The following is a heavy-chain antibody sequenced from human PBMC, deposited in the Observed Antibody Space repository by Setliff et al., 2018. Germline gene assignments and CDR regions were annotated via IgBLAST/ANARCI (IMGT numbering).Heavy chain of an antibody. CDR3: VRPGGTTVVARHFDY. CDR2: VHYSGDS. V-gene: IGHV4-59*08. D-gene: IGHD2-15*01. Sequence: SETLSLTCTVSGDSMSSYYWSWIRQSPGKGLEWIGYVHYSGDSNYNPSLKSRVTMSVDTSRNQFSLELRSVTVADTATYYCVRPGGTTVVARHFDYWGSGILVTVSS. J-gene: IGHJ4*01. CDR1: GDSMSSYY.